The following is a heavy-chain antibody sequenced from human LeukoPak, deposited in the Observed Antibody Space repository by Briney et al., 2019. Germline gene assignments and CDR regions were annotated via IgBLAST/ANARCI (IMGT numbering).Heavy chain of an antibody. CDR3: ARGPLGPAAGHLNFDY. D-gene: IGHD6-13*01. Sequence: PSETVSLTCGVYGGSFSGYYWSWIRQPPGKGLEWIGDINHSGSTTYNPSLKSRVTISLDTSMTQFSLKLSSVTAADTAVYYCARGPLGPAAGHLNFDYWGQGTVVTVSS. CDR2: INHSGST. J-gene: IGHJ4*02. CDR1: GGSFSGYY. V-gene: IGHV4-34*01.